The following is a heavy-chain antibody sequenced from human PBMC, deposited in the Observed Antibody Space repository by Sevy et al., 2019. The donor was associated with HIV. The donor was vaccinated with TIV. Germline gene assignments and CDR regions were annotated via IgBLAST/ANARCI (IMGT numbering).Heavy chain of an antibody. J-gene: IGHJ3*02. CDR2: IWNDRGNK. CDR1: VFTFSRYG. V-gene: IGHV3-33*01. CDR3: ASLPNNYYDSSGSSGDDAFDI. Sequence: GGSLRLSCAASVFTFSRYGMHWVRQAPGKGLEWVAVIWNDRGNKHYADSVKGRFTISRDNSKNTLYLQMNSLRAEDTAVYYCASLPNNYYDSSGSSGDDAFDIWGQGTMVTVSS. D-gene: IGHD3-22*01.